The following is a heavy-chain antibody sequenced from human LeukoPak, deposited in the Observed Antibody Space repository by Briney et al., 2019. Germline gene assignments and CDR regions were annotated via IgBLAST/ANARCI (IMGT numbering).Heavy chain of an antibody. CDR3: AKDIHWLIGPGFDP. J-gene: IGHJ5*02. CDR1: GLTFSSYG. Sequence: QPGGSLRLSCAASGLTFSSYGMSWVRQAPGKGLEWVSAISGSGGSTYYADSVKGRFTISRDNSKNTLYLQMNSLRAEDTAVYYCAKDIHWLIGPGFDPWGQGTLVTVSS. V-gene: IGHV3-23*01. D-gene: IGHD3-16*01. CDR2: ISGSGGST.